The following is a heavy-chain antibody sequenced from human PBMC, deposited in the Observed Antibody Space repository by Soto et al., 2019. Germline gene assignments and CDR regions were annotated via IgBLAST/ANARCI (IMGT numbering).Heavy chain of an antibody. Sequence: PSETLSLTCTVSGGSMSRYYWTWIQQPPGKGLEWIGNIHYTGSTNYNPSLKSRVTILLGTSTSQFSLKVSSVTAADTAVYYCARDLTISSTDGPLDPWGHGTLVTVSS. CDR3: ARDLTISSTDGPLDP. CDR1: GGSMSRYY. D-gene: IGHD1-1*01. J-gene: IGHJ5*02. CDR2: IHYTGST. V-gene: IGHV4-59*01.